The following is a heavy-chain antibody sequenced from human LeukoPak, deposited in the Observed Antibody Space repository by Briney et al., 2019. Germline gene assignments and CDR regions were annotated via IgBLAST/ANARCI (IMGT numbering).Heavy chain of an antibody. J-gene: IGHJ6*03. V-gene: IGHV1-69*05. Sequence: SVKVSCKASGGTFSSYAISWVQQAPGQGLEWMGGIIPIFGTANYAQKLQGRVTITTDESTSTAYMELSSLRSEDTAVYYCARVLRFLGASYYYYMDVWGKGTTVTVSS. CDR1: GGTFSSYA. D-gene: IGHD3-3*01. CDR2: IIPIFGTA. CDR3: ARVLRFLGASYYYYMDV.